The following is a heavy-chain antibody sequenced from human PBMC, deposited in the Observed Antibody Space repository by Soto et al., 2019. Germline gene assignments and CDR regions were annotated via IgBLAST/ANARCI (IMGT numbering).Heavy chain of an antibody. J-gene: IGHJ6*02. CDR3: ARDLEVAARPSDAGGNGMDV. D-gene: IGHD6-6*01. Sequence: ASVKVSCKASGYTFTSYYMHWVRQAPGQGLEWMGIINPSGGSTSYAQKFQGRVTMTRDTSTSTVYMELSSLRSEDTAVYYCARDLEVAARPSDAGGNGMDVWGQGTTVTVSS. CDR1: GYTFTSYY. CDR2: INPSGGST. V-gene: IGHV1-46*01.